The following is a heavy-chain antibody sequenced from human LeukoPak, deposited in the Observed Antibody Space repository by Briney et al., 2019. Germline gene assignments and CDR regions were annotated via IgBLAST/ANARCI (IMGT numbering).Heavy chain of an antibody. CDR3: ARRAGAYSHPYDY. J-gene: IGHJ4*02. CDR2: ISGRGGST. V-gene: IGHV3-23*01. D-gene: IGHD4/OR15-4a*01. Sequence: GGSLRLSCAASGFSFSSHAMSWVRQAPGKGLEWVSAISGRGGSTYYADSVKGRFTISRDNSKNTLYLQMNSLRAEDTAVYYCARRAGAYSHPYDYWGQGTLVTVSS. CDR1: GFSFSSHA.